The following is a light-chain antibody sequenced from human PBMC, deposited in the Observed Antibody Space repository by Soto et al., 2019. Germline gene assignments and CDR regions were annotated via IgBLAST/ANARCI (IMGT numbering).Light chain of an antibody. J-gene: IGLJ2*01. CDR1: TSDVGGYNH. CDR2: DVN. V-gene: IGLV2-14*03. Sequence: QSARTQPASVSRSPGQSIAISCTGTTSDVGGYNHVSWYQQHPGKAPKLMIYDVNRRPSGVSDRFSGSKSGNTASLTITGLQAEDKADYYCSSYATSSVVFGGGTKLTVL. CDR3: SSYATSSVV.